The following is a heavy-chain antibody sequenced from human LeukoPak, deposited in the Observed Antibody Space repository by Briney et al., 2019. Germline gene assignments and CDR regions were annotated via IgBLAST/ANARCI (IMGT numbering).Heavy chain of an antibody. D-gene: IGHD3-22*01. CDR3: ARQRGPITMIGRAFDI. CDR2: IYYSGST. V-gene: IGHV4-61*01. Sequence: PETLSLTCIVSGGSVSSGSHYWSWIRQPPWKGLEWIGYIYYSGSTRYNLSLKSRVTISVDTSKNQFSLKLSSVTAADTAVYYCARQRGPITMIGRAFDIWGQGTMVTVSS. J-gene: IGHJ3*02. CDR1: GGSVSSGSHY.